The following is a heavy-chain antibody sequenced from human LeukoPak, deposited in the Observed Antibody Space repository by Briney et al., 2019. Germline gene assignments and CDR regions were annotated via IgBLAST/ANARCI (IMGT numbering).Heavy chain of an antibody. Sequence: GGSLRLSCAASGFIFSAHWMFWVRQAPGKGLEWVASIKQDGSEKYYVDSVKGRFTFSRDNAKNSMYLQMNSLRAEDAAVYYCARGGAPGGFDIWGQGTMVTVSS. V-gene: IGHV3-7*01. D-gene: IGHD4-23*01. J-gene: IGHJ3*02. CDR3: ARGGAPGGFDI. CDR2: IKQDGSEK. CDR1: GFIFSAHW.